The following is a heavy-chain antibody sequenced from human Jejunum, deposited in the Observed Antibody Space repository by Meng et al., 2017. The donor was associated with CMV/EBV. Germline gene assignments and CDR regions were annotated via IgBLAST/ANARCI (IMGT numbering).Heavy chain of an antibody. V-gene: IGHV3-23*01. CDR2: ISASGLT. Sequence: AASGFVFSCYAMRWVRQTPGKGLEWVAVISASGLTEYRDSVKGRFTISRDNSKNTVYLQMNSLRAEDTAVYYCATHYDFWSGYYDYWGQGTLVTVSS. J-gene: IGHJ4*02. CDR1: GFVFSCYA. CDR3: ATHYDFWSGYYDY. D-gene: IGHD3-3*01.